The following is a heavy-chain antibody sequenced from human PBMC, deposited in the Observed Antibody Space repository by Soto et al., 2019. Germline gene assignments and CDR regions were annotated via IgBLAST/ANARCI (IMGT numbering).Heavy chain of an antibody. Sequence: SETLSLTCTVSGGSISSSSYYWGWIRQPPGKGLEWIGSIYYSGSTYYNPSLKSRVTISVDTSKNQFSLKLSSVTAADTAVYYCARLGGVVIRYYYGMDVWGQGTTVTVSS. D-gene: IGHD3-3*01. CDR3: ARLGGVVIRYYYGMDV. CDR2: IYYSGST. J-gene: IGHJ6*02. CDR1: GGSISSSSYY. V-gene: IGHV4-39*01.